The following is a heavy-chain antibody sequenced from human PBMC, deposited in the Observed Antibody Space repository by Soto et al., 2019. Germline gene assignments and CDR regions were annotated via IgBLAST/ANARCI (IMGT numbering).Heavy chain of an antibody. J-gene: IGHJ5*02. CDR3: ARWGGAPYVPARSSPWFDP. Sequence: GASVKVSCKASGGTFSSYAISWVRQAPGQGLEWMGGIIPIFGTANYAQKFQGRVTITADESTSTAYMELSSLRSEDTAVYYCARWGGAPYVPARSSPWFDPWGQGTLVTVSS. D-gene: IGHD2-2*01. CDR2: IIPIFGTA. V-gene: IGHV1-69*13. CDR1: GGTFSSYA.